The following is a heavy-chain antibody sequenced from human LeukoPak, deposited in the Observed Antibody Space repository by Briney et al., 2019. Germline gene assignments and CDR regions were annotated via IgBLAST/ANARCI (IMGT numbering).Heavy chain of an antibody. J-gene: IGHJ4*02. V-gene: IGHV3-9*01. CDR3: ARDRGHYDILTGFDY. D-gene: IGHD3-9*01. CDR1: GFTFDDYA. CDR2: ISWNSGSI. Sequence: SLRLSCAASGFTFDDYAMHWVRQAPGKGLEWVPGISWNSGSIGYADSVKGRFTISRDNAKNSLYLQMNSLRAEDTAVYYCARDRGHYDILTGFDYWGQGTLVTVSS.